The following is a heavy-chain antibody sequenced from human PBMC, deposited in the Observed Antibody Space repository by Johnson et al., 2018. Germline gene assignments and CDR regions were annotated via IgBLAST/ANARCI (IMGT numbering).Heavy chain of an antibody. J-gene: IGHJ6*02. V-gene: IGHV6-1*01. Sequence: QVQLQQSGPGLVKPSQTLSLTCAISGDSVSSNSAAWNWIRQSPSRGLEWLGRTYYRSKWYNDFAVSATSRITIKSDTSKNQFSLQLNSVTPEDTAVYFCARCRFAYYAMDVWGQGTTVTVSS. CDR1: GDSVSSNSAA. CDR2: TYYRSKWYN. CDR3: ARCRFAYYAMDV. D-gene: IGHD3-10*01.